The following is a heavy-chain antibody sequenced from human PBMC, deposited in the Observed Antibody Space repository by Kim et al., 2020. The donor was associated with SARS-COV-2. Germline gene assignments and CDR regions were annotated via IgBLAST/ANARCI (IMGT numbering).Heavy chain of an antibody. CDR3: AREGFRHRYYCDF. V-gene: IGHV1-46*01. D-gene: IGHD3-16*01. Sequence: ASVKVSCKTSGYSFTDYYMHWVRQAPGQGLEWMGRFNPSDGNTNYAPSFQGRVTMTRDTSTSTVYLDLSCLRSEDTAVYYCAREGFRHRYYCDFWGQGTL. CDR2: FNPSDGNT. CDR1: GYSFTDYY. J-gene: IGHJ4*02.